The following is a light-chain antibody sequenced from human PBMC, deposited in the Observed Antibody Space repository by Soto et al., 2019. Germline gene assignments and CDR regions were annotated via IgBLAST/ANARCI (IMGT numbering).Light chain of an antibody. CDR3: QQYNNWPRT. J-gene: IGKJ1*01. Sequence: DIVMTQSPDSLAVSLGERATFNCKSSQSLLYSSNNKNYLAWHQQKPGQPPKLLIYWASTRESGVPDRFSGSGSGTDFTLTISSLQSEDFAVYYCQQYNNWPRTFGQGTKVDIK. CDR2: WAS. CDR1: QSLLYSSNNKNY. V-gene: IGKV4-1*01.